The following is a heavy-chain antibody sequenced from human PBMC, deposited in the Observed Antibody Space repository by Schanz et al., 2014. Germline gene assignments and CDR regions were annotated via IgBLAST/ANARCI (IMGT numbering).Heavy chain of an antibody. CDR1: GFTFSSSW. D-gene: IGHD4-17*01. J-gene: IGHJ4*02. CDR2: TSHDGSFT. CDR3: TRDTDYHFDY. Sequence: EVHLVESGGGLVQPGGSLRLSCAASGFTFSSSWMHWVRQAPGKGLVWVSRTSHDGSFTTFADSVKGRFTISRDNARNTLYLQMNSLXXEDTAVYYCTRDTDYHFDYWGQGTLVTVSS. V-gene: IGHV3-74*01.